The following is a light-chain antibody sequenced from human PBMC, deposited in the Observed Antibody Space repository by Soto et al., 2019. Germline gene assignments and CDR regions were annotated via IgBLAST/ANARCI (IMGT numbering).Light chain of an antibody. CDR1: QSVSSSY. J-gene: IGKJ1*01. V-gene: IGKV3-20*01. CDR3: QQYGSSPWT. Sequence: EIVLTQSPGPLSLSPGERATLPCRASQSVSSSYLAWYQQKPGQAPRLLIYGASSRATGIPDRFSGSGSGTDFTLTISRLEPEDFAVYYCQQYGSSPWTFGQGTKVDI. CDR2: GAS.